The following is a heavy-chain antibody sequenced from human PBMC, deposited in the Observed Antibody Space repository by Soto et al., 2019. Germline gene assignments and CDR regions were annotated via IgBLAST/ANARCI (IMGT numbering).Heavy chain of an antibody. V-gene: IGHV1-2*02. J-gene: IGHJ6*02. D-gene: IGHD4-17*01. CDR2: ISPLSGVT. CDR3: AREFDSGDYCLDL. CDR1: GYTFTGYY. Sequence: ASVKVSCKASGYTFTGYYIHWVRQAPGQGLEWMWWISPLSGVTNYAQRFQGRVTFTTDTSVNTAYIELRWLRAGDTALYLCAREFDSGDYCLDLWGQGTTVTVSS.